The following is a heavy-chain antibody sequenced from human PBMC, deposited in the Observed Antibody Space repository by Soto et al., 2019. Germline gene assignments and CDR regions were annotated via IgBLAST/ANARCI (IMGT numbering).Heavy chain of an antibody. D-gene: IGHD6-13*01. Sequence: QVQLQESGPGLVKPSETLSLTCSVSGGSISGLYWTWVRQPPGRGLEWIGWIYYSGTTTYNPSLMSRFTISVNTSKNQFSLTLSAVTAADTAIYYCARLRSHDFMDVWGKGTIVTVSS. CDR2: IYYSGTT. CDR1: GGSISGLY. J-gene: IGHJ6*03. CDR3: ARLRSHDFMDV. V-gene: IGHV4-59*08.